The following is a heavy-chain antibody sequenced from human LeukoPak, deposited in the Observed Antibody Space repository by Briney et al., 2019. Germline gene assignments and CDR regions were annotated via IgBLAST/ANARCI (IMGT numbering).Heavy chain of an antibody. J-gene: IGHJ4*02. CDR3: ASLSAAEDY. CDR1: GGSISSSSDY. D-gene: IGHD6-25*01. CDR2: IYYSGST. V-gene: IGHV4-39*01. Sequence: SETLSLTCTVSGGSISSSSDYWGWIRQPPGKGLEWIGSIYYSGSTYYNPSLKSRVTISVDTSKNQFSLKLSSVTAADTAVYYCASLSAAEDYWGQGTLVTVSS.